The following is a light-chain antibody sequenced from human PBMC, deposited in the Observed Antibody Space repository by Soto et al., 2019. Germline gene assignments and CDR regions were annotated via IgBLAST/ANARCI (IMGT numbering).Light chain of an antibody. V-gene: IGKV3-20*01. J-gene: IGKJ3*01. Sequence: EIVLTQSPGTLSLSPGERATLSCRASQSLSSSYLVWYQQKPGQAPRLLIYGASSRATGIPDRFSGGGSGTDFILTISRLGPEDFAVYYCQHYGNTPPSVTFGPGTKVDIK. CDR3: QHYGNTPPSVT. CDR2: GAS. CDR1: QSLSSSY.